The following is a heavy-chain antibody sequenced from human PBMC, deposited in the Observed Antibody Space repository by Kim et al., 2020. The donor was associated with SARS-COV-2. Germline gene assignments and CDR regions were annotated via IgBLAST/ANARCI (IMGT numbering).Heavy chain of an antibody. V-gene: IGHV4-59*01. D-gene: IGHD6-6*01. Sequence: SETLSLTCTVSGGSISSYYWSWIRQPPGKGLEWIGYIYYSGSTNYNPSLKSRVTISVDTSKNQFSLKLSSVTAADTAVYYCASHLGSRIAARPWYYYYMDVWGKGTTVTVSS. J-gene: IGHJ6*03. CDR2: IYYSGST. CDR3: ASHLGSRIAARPWYYYYMDV. CDR1: GGSISSYY.